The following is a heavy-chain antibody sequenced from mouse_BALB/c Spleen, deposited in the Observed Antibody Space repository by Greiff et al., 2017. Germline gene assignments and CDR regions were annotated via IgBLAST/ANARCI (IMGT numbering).Heavy chain of an antibody. J-gene: IGHJ2*01. CDR2: ISSGGSYT. V-gene: IGHV5-6-4*01. CDR1: GFTFSSYT. D-gene: IGHD4-1*01. CDR3: TSDWDYFDY. Sequence: EVQVVESGGGLVKPGGSLKLSCAASGFTFSSYTMSWVRQTPEKRLEWVATISSGGSYTYYPDSVKGRFTISRDNAKNTLYLQMSSLKSEDTAMYYCTSDWDYFDYWGQGTTLTVSA.